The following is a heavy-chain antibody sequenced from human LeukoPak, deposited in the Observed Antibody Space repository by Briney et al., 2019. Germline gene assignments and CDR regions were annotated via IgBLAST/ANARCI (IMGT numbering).Heavy chain of an antibody. J-gene: IGHJ4*02. CDR2: IYSGGST. CDR1: GFTFSSYE. CDR3: ARKHYYDSSGFFPPMDY. D-gene: IGHD3-22*01. Sequence: GGSLRLSCAASGFTFSSYEFNWVRQAPGKGLEWVSVIYSGGSTFYADSVKGRFTISRDNSKNTLYLQMNSLRAEDTAVYYCARKHYYDSSGFFPPMDYWGQGTLVTVSS. V-gene: IGHV3-66*01.